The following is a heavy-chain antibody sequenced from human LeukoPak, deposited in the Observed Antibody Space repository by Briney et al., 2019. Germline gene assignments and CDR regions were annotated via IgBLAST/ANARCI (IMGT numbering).Heavy chain of an antibody. CDR2: IYYTGST. CDR3: ARKEAVVTDAFDI. V-gene: IGHV4-59*01. Sequence: PSETLSLTCTVSDGSISPYYWSWVRQPPGKGLESIGYIYYTGSTNYNPSLKSRVTISVDTSKNQFSLKLSSVTAADTAVYYCARKEAVVTDAFDIWGQGTMVTVSS. J-gene: IGHJ3*02. D-gene: IGHD4-23*01. CDR1: DGSISPYY.